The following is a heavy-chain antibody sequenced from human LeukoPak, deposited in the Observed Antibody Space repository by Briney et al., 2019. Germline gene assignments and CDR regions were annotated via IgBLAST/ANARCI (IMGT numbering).Heavy chain of an antibody. CDR1: GYSFDIYG. CDR2: ISAYTGQT. D-gene: IGHD6-25*01. V-gene: IGHV1-18*01. CDR3: ARWSGNFDY. Sequence: GASVKVSCKTSGYSFDIYGISWVRQAPGQGLERMGWISAYTGQTKYAQKVQGRVSMTTETSTRTAYMELRSLRSDDTAVYYCARWSGNFDYWGQGTPVTVSS. J-gene: IGHJ4*02.